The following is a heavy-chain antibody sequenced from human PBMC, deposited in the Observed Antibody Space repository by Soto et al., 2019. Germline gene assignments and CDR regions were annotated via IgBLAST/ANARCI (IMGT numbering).Heavy chain of an antibody. D-gene: IGHD6-6*01. V-gene: IGHV1-18*01. CDR1: GYTFTSYG. J-gene: IGHJ6*02. CDR2: ISAYNGNT. Sequence: QVQLVQSGAEVKKPGASVKVSCKASGYTFTSYGISWVRQAPGQGLEWMGWISAYNGNTNYAQKLQGRVTMTTDTSTSTAYMELRSLRSDDTAVYYCARVVGSSNGDSYYYYYGMDVWGQGTTVTVSS. CDR3: ARVVGSSNGDSYYYYYGMDV.